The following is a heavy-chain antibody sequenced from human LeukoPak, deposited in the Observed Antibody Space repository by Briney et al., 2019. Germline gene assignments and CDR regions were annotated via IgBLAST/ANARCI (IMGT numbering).Heavy chain of an antibody. Sequence: PGRSLRLSCAASGFTLSSYDMHWVRQAPGKGLEWVTVISYDGSNKYYGDSVKGRFTISRDNSKNTLYLKMNSLRAEDTAVYYCAKEGSNGDFDYWGQGTLVTVSS. V-gene: IGHV3-30*18. CDR3: AKEGSNGDFDY. CDR2: ISYDGSNK. CDR1: GFTLSSYD. D-gene: IGHD1-26*01. J-gene: IGHJ4*02.